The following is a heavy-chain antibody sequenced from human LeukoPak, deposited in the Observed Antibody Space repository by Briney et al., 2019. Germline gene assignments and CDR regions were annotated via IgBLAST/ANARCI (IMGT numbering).Heavy chain of an antibody. J-gene: IGHJ4*02. D-gene: IGHD4-17*01. V-gene: IGHV4-61*02. Sequence: SQTLSLTCTVSGGSISSGSHYWRWIRQPPGKGLEWIARIYSSGSTHYNPSLKRRVTISVDTSKNHFSLNLSSVTAADRARYSCAREFGYAVTSLDYCGQGTLVTVSS. CDR2: IYSSGST. CDR1: GGSISSGSHY. CDR3: AREFGYAVTSLDY.